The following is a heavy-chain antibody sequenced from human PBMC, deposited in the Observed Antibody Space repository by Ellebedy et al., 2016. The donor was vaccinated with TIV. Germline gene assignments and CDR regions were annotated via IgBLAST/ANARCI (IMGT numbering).Heavy chain of an antibody. V-gene: IGHV3-9*01. CDR2: ISWNSGSI. Sequence: GGSLRLXXAASGFTFDDYAMHWVRQAPGKGLEWVSGISWNSGSIGYADSVKGRFTISRDNAKNSLYLQMNSLRAEDTALYYCAKADYWGQGTLVTVSS. CDR3: AKADY. J-gene: IGHJ4*02. CDR1: GFTFDDYA.